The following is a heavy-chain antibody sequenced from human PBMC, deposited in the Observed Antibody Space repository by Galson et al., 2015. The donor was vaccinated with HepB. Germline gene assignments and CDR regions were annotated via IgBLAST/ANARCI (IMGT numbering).Heavy chain of an antibody. CDR3: ARGAYRGDSSGYYYVFNWFDP. CDR2: INPNSGGT. Sequence: SVKVSCKASGYTFTGYYMHWVRQAPGQGLEWMGWINPNSGGTNYAQKFQGRVTMTRDTSISTACMELSRLRSDDTAVYYCARGAYRGDSSGYYYVFNWFDPWGQGALVTVSS. D-gene: IGHD3-22*01. V-gene: IGHV1-2*02. CDR1: GYTFTGYY. J-gene: IGHJ5*02.